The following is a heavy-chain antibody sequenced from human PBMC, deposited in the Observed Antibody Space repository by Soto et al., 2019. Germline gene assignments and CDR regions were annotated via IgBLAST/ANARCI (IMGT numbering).Heavy chain of an antibody. CDR3: ATDMRYFGSGQSTNMDITDYGLDV. Sequence: QVQLVESGGGVVQPGRSLRLSCAASGFTFSNYAMHWVRQAPGQGLERVAVTSYDGKNKYDADSVKGRFTISRDNSKNTLYLQMNSLRGEQTAVHYCATDMRYFGSGQSTNMDITDYGLDVWCQGTTVTFS. CDR1: GFTFSNYA. V-gene: IGHV3-30*04. J-gene: IGHJ6*02. CDR2: TSYDGKNK. D-gene: IGHD3-10*01.